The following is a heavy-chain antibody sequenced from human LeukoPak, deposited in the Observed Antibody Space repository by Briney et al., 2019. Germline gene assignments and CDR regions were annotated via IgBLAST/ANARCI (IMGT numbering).Heavy chain of an antibody. J-gene: IGHJ4*02. V-gene: IGHV4-4*02. CDR3: TRVQYSPSWYGPYWLDY. D-gene: IGHD2-21*01. Sequence: PSGTLSLTCAVSGASISSSDWWGWVRQPPGKGLEWIGEVYHSGSTNYNPSLKSRIIISVDKSKNQFSLNLTSVTAAHTALYFCTRVQYSPSWYGPYWLDYWGQGILVTVSS. CDR1: GASISSSDW. CDR2: VYHSGST.